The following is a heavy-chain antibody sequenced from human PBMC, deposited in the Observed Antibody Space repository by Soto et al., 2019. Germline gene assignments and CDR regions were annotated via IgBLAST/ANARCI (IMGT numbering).Heavy chain of an antibody. D-gene: IGHD1-26*01. CDR3: ARVMSGSYLGHGYYFDY. CDR2: IDPNSGGT. Sequence: ASVKVSCKAYRYTFTGYYMHWVRQAPGQGLEWMGWIDPNSGGTDYAQKFQGRVTMTRDTSISTAYMELSRLRVDDTAVYYCARVMSGSYLGHGYYFDYWGQGTLVTVSS. CDR1: RYTFTGYY. V-gene: IGHV1-2*02. J-gene: IGHJ4*02.